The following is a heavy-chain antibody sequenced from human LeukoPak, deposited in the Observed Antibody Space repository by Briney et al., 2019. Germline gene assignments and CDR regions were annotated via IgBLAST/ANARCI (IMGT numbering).Heavy chain of an antibody. CDR1: GFTFSSYE. D-gene: IGHD6-19*01. CDR3: AKDIRSVAGPYFDY. V-gene: IGHV3-48*03. Sequence: GGSLRLSCAASGFTFSSYEMNWVRQAPGKGLEWVSYISSSGSTIYYADSVKGRFTISRDNAKNSLYLQMNSPRAEDTALYYCAKDIRSVAGPYFDYWGQGTLVTVSS. CDR2: ISSSGSTI. J-gene: IGHJ4*02.